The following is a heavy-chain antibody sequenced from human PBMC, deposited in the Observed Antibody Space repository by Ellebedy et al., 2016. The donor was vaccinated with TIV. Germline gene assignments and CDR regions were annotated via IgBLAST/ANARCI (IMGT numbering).Heavy chain of an antibody. CDR3: ARGRHTYGYEWLDS. V-gene: IGHV4-39*07. J-gene: IGHJ5*01. CDR2: IYYSGKT. CDR1: GGSINITTKY. Sequence: SETLSLXCSVSGGSINITTKYWGWIRQPTGKGLEWIGSIYYSGKTSYNPSLRSRVTMSVDTSKNQFSLKLNSVTAADTAVYYCARGRHTYGYEWLDSWGQGTLVTVSS. D-gene: IGHD5-18*01.